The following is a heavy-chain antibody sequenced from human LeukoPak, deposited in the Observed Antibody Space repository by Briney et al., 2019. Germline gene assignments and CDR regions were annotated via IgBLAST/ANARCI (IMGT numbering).Heavy chain of an antibody. CDR1: GYTFTSYY. V-gene: IGHV1-46*01. D-gene: IGHD5-18*01. J-gene: IGHJ4*02. CDR2: INPSGGST. Sequence: GASVKVSCKASGYTFTSYYMHWVRQAPGQGLEWMGIINPSGGSTSYAQKFQGRVTMTRDMSTSIVYMELSSLRSEDTAVYYCARSIQLWYYSYDYWGQGTLVTVSS. CDR3: ARSIQLWYYSYDY.